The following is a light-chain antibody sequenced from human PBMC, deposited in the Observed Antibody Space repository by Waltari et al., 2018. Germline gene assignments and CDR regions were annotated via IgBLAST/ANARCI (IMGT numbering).Light chain of an antibody. J-gene: IGKJ3*01. V-gene: IGKV1-13*02. CDR3: QHLTA. CDR1: QGISSA. Sequence: AIQLTQSPSSLAASVGDRVTITCRASQGISSAVAWYQQKPGKVPNLLIYDASRLERGVPSRFSGSTSETDFTLTISSLQPEDFATYYCQHLTAFGPGTKVDI. CDR2: DAS.